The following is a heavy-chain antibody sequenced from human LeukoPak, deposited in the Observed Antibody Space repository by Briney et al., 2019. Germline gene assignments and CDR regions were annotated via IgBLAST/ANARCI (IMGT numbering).Heavy chain of an antibody. CDR1: GFSFSSYE. J-gene: IGHJ4*02. V-gene: IGHV3-48*03. CDR3: ARTFQSGPFVFGY. CDR2: ISSSGSTF. Sequence: PGGSLRLSCAASGFSFSSYEMNWVRQAPGKGLEWVSYISSSGSTFYYADSVKGRFTISRDNGKNSLYLQINSLRAEDTAVYYCARTFQSGPFVFGYWGQGTLVTVSS. D-gene: IGHD2/OR15-2a*01.